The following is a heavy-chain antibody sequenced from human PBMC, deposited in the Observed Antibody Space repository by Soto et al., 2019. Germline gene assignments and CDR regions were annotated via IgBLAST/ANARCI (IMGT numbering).Heavy chain of an antibody. CDR1: GGSVNTADYY. V-gene: IGHV4-30-4*01. CDR3: AMRMRDTYQYYNWSDP. CDR2: IYYDGSA. Sequence: QVQLQESGPGLVKPSQTLSLTCTVSGGSVNTADYYWTWIRQSPGKGLEWIVNIYYDGSAYPNPSLTSRVTASVDTSKHQFSLNLFSVTAADTAVYYCAMRMRDTYQYYNWSDPWGQGTLVTVSS. J-gene: IGHJ5*02. D-gene: IGHD3-16*02.